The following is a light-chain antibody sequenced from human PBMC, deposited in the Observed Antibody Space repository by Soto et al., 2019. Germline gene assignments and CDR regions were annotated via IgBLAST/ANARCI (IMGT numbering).Light chain of an antibody. J-gene: IGKJ3*01. CDR2: LGS. CDR1: QSLRHNNGYNY. V-gene: IGKV2-28*01. Sequence: DIVMTQSPLSLPVTPGEPASISCRSSQSLRHNNGYNYLNWYLQKPGQSPQLLIYLGSNLASGGTDRFSGSGSGTDFTLKISSVEAEAVLVYYCMPAFQTPGTFGPGTKVDIK. CDR3: MPAFQTPGT.